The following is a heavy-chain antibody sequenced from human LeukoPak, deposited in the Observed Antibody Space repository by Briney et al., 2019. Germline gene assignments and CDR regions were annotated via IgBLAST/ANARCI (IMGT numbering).Heavy chain of an antibody. CDR3: ARDRRKTPSYYYDSSGSPPDAFDI. CDR2: INPNSGGT. J-gene: IGHJ3*02. D-gene: IGHD3-22*01. V-gene: IGHV1-2*02. CDR1: GYNFTGYY. Sequence: ASVKVSCKASGYNFTGYYMHWVRQAPGQGLEWMGWINPNSGGTNYAQKFQGRVTMTRDTSISTAYMELSRLRSDDTAVYYCARDRRKTPSYYYDSSGSPPDAFDIWGQGTMVTVSS.